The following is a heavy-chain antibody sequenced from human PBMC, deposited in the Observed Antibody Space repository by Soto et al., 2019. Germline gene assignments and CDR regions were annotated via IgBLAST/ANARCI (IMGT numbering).Heavy chain of an antibody. V-gene: IGHV1-69*01. CDR2: IIPVFHRP. CDR1: GGTFSGNA. CDR3: ARDESSGGYWGALDY. J-gene: IGHJ4*02. Sequence: QMQLVQSGTEVKKPGSSVRVSCKASGGTFSGNAITWVRHAPGQGLAWMGGIIPVFHRPKYAQKFQDRLTITADAYTTTAYMELSSLRPEDTALYYCARDESSGGYWGALDYWGQGTLVAVSS. D-gene: IGHD1-26*01.